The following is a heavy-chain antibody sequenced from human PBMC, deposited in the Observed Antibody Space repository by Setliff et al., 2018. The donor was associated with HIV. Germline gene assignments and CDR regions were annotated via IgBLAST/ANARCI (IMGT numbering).Heavy chain of an antibody. CDR2: IIPIFGTP. V-gene: IGHV1-69*13. CDR1: GYTFTDYY. CDR3: ARTRLRRAPPGY. J-gene: IGHJ4*02. Sequence: ASVKVSCKASGYTFTDYYIYWVRQAPGQGLEWMGGIIPIFGTPNYAQKFKGRLTITADESTSTVYMELSSLRSEDTAVYYCARTRLRRAPPGYWGQGTLVTVSS.